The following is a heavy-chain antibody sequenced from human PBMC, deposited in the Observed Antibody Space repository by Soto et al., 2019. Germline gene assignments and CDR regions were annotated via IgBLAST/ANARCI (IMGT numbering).Heavy chain of an antibody. J-gene: IGHJ5*02. CDR1: GFSFYYAW. D-gene: IGHD2-2*01. CDR3: STAGVVTSPAGGWFNP. V-gene: IGHV3-15*01. CDR2: IKSKSDGGTT. Sequence: EVQLVESGGGSVKPGGSLRLSCAASGFSFYYAWMRWVRQAPGKGLEWVDRIKSKSDGGTTDYAAPVKGRFTISRDDSKNTVYLQMDSLRIEDTAVYYCSTAGVVTSPAGGWFNPWGQGALVSVSS.